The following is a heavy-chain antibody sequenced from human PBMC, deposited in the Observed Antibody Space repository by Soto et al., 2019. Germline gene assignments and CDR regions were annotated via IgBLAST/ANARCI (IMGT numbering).Heavy chain of an antibody. V-gene: IGHV3-30*03. CDR1: GFTFSSYG. CDR2: ISYEGSNK. CDR3: APHLCGDLGGVDY. Sequence: QVQLVESGGGVVQPERSLRLSCAASGFTFSSYGMHWVRQAPGKGLEWVAVISYEGSNKYYADYVKGRFTISRDNSKNTLYLQMNSLRAEDTAVYYCAPHLCGDLGGVDYWGQGTLVTVSS. J-gene: IGHJ4*02. D-gene: IGHD3-10*01.